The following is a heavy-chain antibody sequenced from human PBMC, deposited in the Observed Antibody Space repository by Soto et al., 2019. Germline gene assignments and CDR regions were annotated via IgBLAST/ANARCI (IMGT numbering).Heavy chain of an antibody. D-gene: IGHD1-26*01. CDR3: AKGVRKPGSKKGWGYYLDQ. Sequence: EVQLVESGGGLVQPGRPLRLSCAASGFTFDDYVMHWVRQAPGKGLEWVSGINWDSGSIDYAGSVKGRFTISRDNAKNSLFPQMNSPRAEDTALYFCAKGVRKPGSKKGWGYYLDQGGQGTLVTVSS. J-gene: IGHJ4*02. CDR2: INWDSGSI. V-gene: IGHV3-9*01. CDR1: GFTFDDYV.